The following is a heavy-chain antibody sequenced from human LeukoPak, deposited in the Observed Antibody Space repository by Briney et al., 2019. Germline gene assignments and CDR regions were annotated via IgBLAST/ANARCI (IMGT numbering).Heavy chain of an antibody. Sequence: GGSLRLSCAASGFTFSSYWMHRVRQAPGKGLVWVSRINSDGTLISYADSVKGRFTISRDNAKNSLYLQMNSLRAEDTALYYCSRVSAYTTSSGEFDYWGQGTLVTVSS. CDR2: INSDGTLI. CDR1: GFTFSSYW. V-gene: IGHV3-74*01. J-gene: IGHJ4*02. D-gene: IGHD6-6*01. CDR3: SRVSAYTTSSGEFDY.